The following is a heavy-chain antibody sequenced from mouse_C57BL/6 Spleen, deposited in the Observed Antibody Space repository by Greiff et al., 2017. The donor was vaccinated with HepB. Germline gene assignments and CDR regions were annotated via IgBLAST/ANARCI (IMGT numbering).Heavy chain of an antibody. CDR2: IRNKANGYTT. D-gene: IGHD4-1*01. J-gene: IGHJ4*01. CDR3: ARGPGTGYAMDY. Sequence: EVQVVESGGGLVQPGGSLSLSCAASGFTFTDYYMSWVRQPPGKALEWLGFIRNKANGYTTEYSASVKGRFTISRDNSQSILYLQMNALRAEDSATYYCARGPGTGYAMDYWGQGTSVTVSS. V-gene: IGHV7-3*01. CDR1: GFTFTDYY.